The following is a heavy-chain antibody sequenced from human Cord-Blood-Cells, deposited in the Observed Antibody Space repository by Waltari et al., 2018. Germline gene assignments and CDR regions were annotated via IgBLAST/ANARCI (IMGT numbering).Heavy chain of an antibody. D-gene: IGHD3-10*01. Sequence: QVQLVQSGAEVKKPGSSVKVSCKASGGTFSSYAISWVRQAPGQGLEWMGGIIPILGTADYAQKCQGRVTITADESTSTDYMELSSLRSEDTAVYYCARHSHTMDDAFDIWGQGTMVTVSS. CDR3: ARHSHTMDDAFDI. CDR1: GGTFSSYA. CDR2: IIPILGTA. J-gene: IGHJ3*02. V-gene: IGHV1-69*01.